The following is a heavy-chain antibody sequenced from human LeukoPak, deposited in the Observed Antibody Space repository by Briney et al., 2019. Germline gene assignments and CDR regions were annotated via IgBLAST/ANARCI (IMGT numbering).Heavy chain of an antibody. CDR1: GFTFSSYA. Sequence: GGSLRLSCAASGFTFSSYAMHWVRQAPGKGLEWVAVISYDGSNKYYADSVKGRFTISRDNSKNTLYLQMNSLRAEDTAVYYCARVYCSGGSCYLDYWGQGTLVTVSS. V-gene: IGHV3-30*04. CDR3: ARVYCSGGSCYLDY. CDR2: ISYDGSNK. J-gene: IGHJ4*02. D-gene: IGHD2-15*01.